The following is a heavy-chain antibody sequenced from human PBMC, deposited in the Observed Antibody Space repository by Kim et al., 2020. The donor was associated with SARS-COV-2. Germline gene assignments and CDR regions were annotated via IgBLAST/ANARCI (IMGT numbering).Heavy chain of an antibody. CDR3: ARXGGYGSGSYFPLIDY. CDR2: IYYSGST. CDR1: GGSISSSSYY. Sequence: SETLSLTCTVSGGSISSSSYYWGWIRQPPGKGLEWIGSIYYSGSTYYNPSLKSRVTISVDTSKNQFSLKLSSVTAADTAVYYCARXGGYGSGSYFPLIDYWGQGTXVTVSS. V-gene: IGHV4-39*01. D-gene: IGHD3-10*01. J-gene: IGHJ4*02.